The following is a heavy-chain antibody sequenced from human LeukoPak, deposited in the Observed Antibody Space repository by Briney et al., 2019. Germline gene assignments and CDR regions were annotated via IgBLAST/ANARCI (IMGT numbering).Heavy chain of an antibody. Sequence: GGSLRLSCAASGFTFSSYGMHWVRQAPGKGLEWVAVISYDGSNKYYADSVKGRFTISRDNSKNTLYLQMNSLRAEDTAVYYCANSPSSAAAGNYYYGMDVWAKGPRSPSP. CDR2: ISYDGSNK. V-gene: IGHV3-30*18. D-gene: IGHD6-13*01. CDR3: ANSPSSAAAGNYYYGMDV. J-gene: IGHJ6*02. CDR1: GFTFSSYG.